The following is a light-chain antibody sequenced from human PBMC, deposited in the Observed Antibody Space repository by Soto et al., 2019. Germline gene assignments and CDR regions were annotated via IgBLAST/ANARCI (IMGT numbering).Light chain of an antibody. CDR2: GAS. CDR1: QSVSSN. Sequence: EIVMTQSPATRSVSPGERATLSCRASQSVSSNLAWYQQKPGQAPRLPIYGASTRATGIPARFSGSGSGTEFTLTISSLQSEDFAVYYCQQYNNWPPYTFGQGTKVDIK. J-gene: IGKJ2*01. V-gene: IGKV3-15*01. CDR3: QQYNNWPPYT.